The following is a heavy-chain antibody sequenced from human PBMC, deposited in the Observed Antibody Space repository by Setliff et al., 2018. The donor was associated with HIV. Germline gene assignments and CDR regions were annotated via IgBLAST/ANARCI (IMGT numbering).Heavy chain of an antibody. Sequence: SETLSLTCTVSGGSISSSTYYWGWIRQPPGKGLEWIGSIYYSGSTYYNPPLKSRVTISVDTSKNQFSLKLSSVTAADTAVYYCARHNTGYSYGYDYYYYYMDVWGKGTTVTSP. V-gene: IGHV4-39*01. CDR1: GGSISSSTYY. CDR2: IYYSGST. J-gene: IGHJ6*03. CDR3: ARHNTGYSYGYDYYYYYMDV. D-gene: IGHD5-18*01.